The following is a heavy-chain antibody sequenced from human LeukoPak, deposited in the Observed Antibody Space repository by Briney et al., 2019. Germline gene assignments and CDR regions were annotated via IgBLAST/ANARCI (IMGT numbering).Heavy chain of an antibody. D-gene: IGHD5-12*01. Sequence: SVKVSCKSSGDTFSTYAFSWLRQAPGQGLEWMGGIIPILATANYAQKFQGRVTITADESTSTAYMELSGLRSEDTAVYYCARVRERGFSGYDWRHFDYWGQGALVTVSS. CDR3: ARVRERGFSGYDWRHFDY. CDR2: IIPILATA. CDR1: GDTFSTYA. J-gene: IGHJ4*02. V-gene: IGHV1-69*01.